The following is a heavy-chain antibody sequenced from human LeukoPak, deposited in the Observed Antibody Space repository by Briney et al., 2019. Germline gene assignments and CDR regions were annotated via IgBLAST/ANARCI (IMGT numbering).Heavy chain of an antibody. V-gene: IGHV3-64*02. J-gene: IGHJ4*02. CDR3: VRAGYTSGWFLDD. Sequence: GESLRLSCAASGFTSRSYAFHWVRQAPGKGLEYVSAINTDEDSTYYAESVRGRFTISRDNSRNTLYLQMGTLRIEDTAVYYCVRAGYTSGWFLDDWGQGTLVTVSS. D-gene: IGHD6-19*01. CDR1: GFTSRSYA. CDR2: INTDEDST.